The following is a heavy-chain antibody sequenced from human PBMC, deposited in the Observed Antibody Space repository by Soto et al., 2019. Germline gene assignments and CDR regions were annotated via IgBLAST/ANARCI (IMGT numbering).Heavy chain of an antibody. CDR1: GYAFTTYG. D-gene: IGHD3-10*01. CDR3: ARGRYGAY. CDR2: ISAHNGNT. V-gene: IGHV1-18*01. J-gene: IGHJ4*02. Sequence: QVHLVQSGAEVKKPGASVKVSCKGSGYAFTTYGITWVRQAPGQGLEWMGWISAHNGNTNYAQKLQGGVTVTRDTSTSTAYMELRSLRSDDPAVYYCARGRYGAYWGQGALVTVSS.